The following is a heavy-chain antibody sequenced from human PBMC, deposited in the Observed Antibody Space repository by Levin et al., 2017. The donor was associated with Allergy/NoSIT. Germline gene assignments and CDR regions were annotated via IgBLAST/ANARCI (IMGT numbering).Heavy chain of an antibody. CDR2: INHSGST. J-gene: IGHJ4*02. CDR3: ARGRSSSWYGADSSGWFCHDY. D-gene: IGHD6-13*01. Sequence: SETLSLTCAVYGGSFSGYYWSWIRQPPGKGLEWIGEINHSGSTNYNPSLKSRVTISVDTSKNQFSLKLSSVTAADTAVYYCARGRSSSWYGADSSGWFCHDYWGQGTLVTVSS. CDR1: GGSFSGYY. V-gene: IGHV4-34*01.